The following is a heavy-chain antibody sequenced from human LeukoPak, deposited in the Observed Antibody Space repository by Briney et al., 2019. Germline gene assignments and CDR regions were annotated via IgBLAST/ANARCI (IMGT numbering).Heavy chain of an antibody. CDR3: TRVNLRTGERFFDY. J-gene: IGHJ4*02. D-gene: IGHD7-27*01. CDR1: GFTFSDHY. CDR2: IRNKANTYIT. V-gene: IGHV3-72*01. Sequence: GSLRLSCAASGFTFSDHYMDWVRQVPGKGLEWVSRIRNKANTYITEYAASVKGRFAISRDDSKNSVYLQLNSLKTEDTAVYYCTRVNLRTGERFFDYWGQGTLVTVSS.